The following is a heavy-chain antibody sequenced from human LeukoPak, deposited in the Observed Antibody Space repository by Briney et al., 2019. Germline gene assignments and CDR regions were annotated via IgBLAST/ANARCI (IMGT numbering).Heavy chain of an antibody. CDR3: ARRTGARASLYYYYYGMDV. J-gene: IGHJ6*02. V-gene: IGHV4-39*01. CDR1: GGSISSSSYY. Sequence: SETLSLTCTVSGGSISSSSYYRGWIRQPLGKGLEWIGSIYYSGSTYYNPSLKSRVTISVDTSKNQFSLKLSSVTAADTAVYYCARRTGARASLYYYYYGMDVWGQGTTVTVSS. D-gene: IGHD7-27*01. CDR2: IYYSGST.